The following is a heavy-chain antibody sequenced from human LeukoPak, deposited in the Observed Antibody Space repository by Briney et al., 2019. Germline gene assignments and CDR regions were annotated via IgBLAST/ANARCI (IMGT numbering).Heavy chain of an antibody. CDR1: GGSISSGSYY. D-gene: IGHD6-19*01. V-gene: IGHV4-61*02. CDR2: IYTSGST. Sequence: SQTLSLTCTVSGGSISSGSYYWSWIRQPAGKXXXXIGRIYTSGSTNYNPSLKSRVTISVDTSKNQFSLKLSSVTAADTAVYYCARDGGWYGDYFDYWGQGTLVTVSS. J-gene: IGHJ4*02. CDR3: ARDGGWYGDYFDY.